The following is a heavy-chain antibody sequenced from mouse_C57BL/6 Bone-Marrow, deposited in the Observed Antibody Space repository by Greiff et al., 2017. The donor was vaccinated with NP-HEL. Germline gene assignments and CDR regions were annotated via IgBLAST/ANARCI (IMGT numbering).Heavy chain of an antibody. D-gene: IGHD1-1*01. CDR2: ISDGGSYT. Sequence: EVQRVESGGGLVKPGGSLKLSCAASGFTFSSYAMSWVRQTPEKRLEWVATISDGGSYTYYPDNVKGRFTISRDNAKNNLYLQMSHLKSEDTAMYYCARVSITTAPFDYWGQGTTLTVSS. CDR1: GFTFSSYA. V-gene: IGHV5-4*01. J-gene: IGHJ2*01. CDR3: ARVSITTAPFDY.